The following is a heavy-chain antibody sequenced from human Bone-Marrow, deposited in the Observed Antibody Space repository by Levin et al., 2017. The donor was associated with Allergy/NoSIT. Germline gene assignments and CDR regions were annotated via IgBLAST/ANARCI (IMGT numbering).Heavy chain of an antibody. CDR2: ISYDGKKT. D-gene: IGHD3/OR15-3a*01. CDR3: ARNLEVYDFWEGSPWGDGLLI. CDR1: GFVFSAFA. V-gene: IGHV3-30*03. Sequence: GGSLRLSCAPSADSGFVFSAFAFHWVRQAPGMGLEWVAAISYDGKKTYYGDSVKGRFTISRDPSSKTVFLQTMRLRPDDTGVYYCARNLEVYDFWEGSPWGDGLLIWGQGTTVIVSS. J-gene: IGHJ6*02.